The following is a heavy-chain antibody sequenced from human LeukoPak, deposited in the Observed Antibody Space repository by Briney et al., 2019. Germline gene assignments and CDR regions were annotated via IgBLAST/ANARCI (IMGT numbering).Heavy chain of an antibody. Sequence: SETLSLTCTVSGGSISSYYWRWIRQPPGKGLEWIGYIYYSGSTNYNPPLKSRVTISVDTSKNQFSLKVSSVTAADTAVYYCARERGRVDCGGDCSYFDYWGQGTLVTVSS. CDR3: ARERGRVDCGGDCSYFDY. V-gene: IGHV4-59*01. J-gene: IGHJ4*02. D-gene: IGHD2-21*02. CDR1: GGSISSYY. CDR2: IYYSGST.